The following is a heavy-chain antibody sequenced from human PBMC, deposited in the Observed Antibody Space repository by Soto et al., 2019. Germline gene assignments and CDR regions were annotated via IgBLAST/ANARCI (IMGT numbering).Heavy chain of an antibody. Sequence: LLNATKTLTLTCPFSGFSFSTSGRCLSWLLHPRGNALEWPAIIDWDDDKYYTTPLKPRLTNSKDTSKNQVVLRMTNMDPLDTATYFYAPIQHGDLTGEYYFDYWGQGTQVTVSS. CDR3: APIQHGDLTGEYYFDY. J-gene: IGHJ4*02. CDR2: IDWDDDK. D-gene: IGHD2-21*02. V-gene: IGHV2-70*01. CDR1: GFSFSTSGRC.